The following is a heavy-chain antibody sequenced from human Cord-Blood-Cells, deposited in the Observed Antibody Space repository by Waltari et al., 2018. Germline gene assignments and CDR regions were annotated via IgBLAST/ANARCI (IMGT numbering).Heavy chain of an antibody. Sequence: EVQLVESGGGLVKPGGSLRLSCAAFGFTFSNAWMSWVPPAPGKGLVWVGRIKSKTDGGTTDYAAPVKGRFTISRDDSKNTLYLQMNSLKTEDTAVYYCTTDSLLANYFDYWGQGTLVTVSS. D-gene: IGHD1-26*01. J-gene: IGHJ4*02. CDR3: TTDSLLANYFDY. CDR2: IKSKTDGGTT. V-gene: IGHV3-15*01. CDR1: GFTFSNAW.